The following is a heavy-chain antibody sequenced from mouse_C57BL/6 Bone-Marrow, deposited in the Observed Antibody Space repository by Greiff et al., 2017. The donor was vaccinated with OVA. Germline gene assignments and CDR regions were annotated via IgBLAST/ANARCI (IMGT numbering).Heavy chain of an antibody. V-gene: IGHV5-17*01. CDR3: ARGGRDY. CDR1: GFTFSDYG. CDR2: ISSGSSTI. J-gene: IGHJ2*01. Sequence: EVNLMESGGGLVKPGGSLKLSCAASGFTFSDYGMHWVRQAPETGLEWVAYISSGSSTIYYADTVKGRFTISRDNAKNTRFLQMTGVRAEDTAMYYCARGGRDYWGQGTTLTVSS.